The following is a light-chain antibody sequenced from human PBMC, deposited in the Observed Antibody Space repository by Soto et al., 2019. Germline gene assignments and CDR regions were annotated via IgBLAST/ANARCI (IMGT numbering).Light chain of an antibody. CDR3: SSYAGINKGCPYV. CDR1: SSDVGDYNY. J-gene: IGLJ1*01. V-gene: IGLV2-8*01. CDR2: EVN. Sequence: QSALTQPPSASGSPGQSVTISCTGTSSDVGDYNYVSWYQHHPGKAPKLMIYEVNKRPSGVPDRFSGSKSGNTASLTVSGLQAEDEADYDCSSYAGINKGCPYVFGTGTRSTS.